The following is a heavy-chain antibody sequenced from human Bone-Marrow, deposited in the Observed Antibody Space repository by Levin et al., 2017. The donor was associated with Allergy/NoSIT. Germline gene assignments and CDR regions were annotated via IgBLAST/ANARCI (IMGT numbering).Heavy chain of an antibody. V-gene: IGHV4-59*01. CDR1: GVSINNYF. CDR2: IYSTASS. J-gene: IGHJ6*02. Sequence: SETLSLTCNVSGVSINNYFWSWIRQPPGKGLEWIGYIYSTASSSYNPSLKNRVTMSIETSKNQVSLKLRSVTAADTALYYCARAGDWESIVWYGTKDYAMEFWGQGTTVTVSS. D-gene: IGHD6-19*01. CDR3: ARAGDWESIVWYGTKDYAMEF.